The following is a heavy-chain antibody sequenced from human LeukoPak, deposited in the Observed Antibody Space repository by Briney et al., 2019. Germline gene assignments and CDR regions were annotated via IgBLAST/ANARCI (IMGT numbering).Heavy chain of an antibody. Sequence: QPGGSLRLSCAASGFTFSSYWMSWVRQAPGKGLEWAANIKQDGSEKYYVDSVKGRFTISRDNAKNSLYLQMNSLRADDTAVYSCARLIAVTGYRYFDLWGRGALVTVSS. CDR1: GFTFSSYW. CDR3: ARLIAVTGYRYFDL. CDR2: IKQDGSEK. D-gene: IGHD6-19*01. V-gene: IGHV3-7*03. J-gene: IGHJ2*01.